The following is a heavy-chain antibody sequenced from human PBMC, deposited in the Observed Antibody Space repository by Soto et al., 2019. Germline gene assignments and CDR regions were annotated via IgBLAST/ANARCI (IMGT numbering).Heavy chain of an antibody. CDR1: GFSFRSYA. J-gene: IGHJ4*02. D-gene: IGHD1-26*01. CDR2: ISDGGDGT. Sequence: EVQLLESGGDLVQPGGSLRLSCAASGFSFRSYAMGWVRQAPGKVLDWVSSISDGGDGTDYADYVKGRFTISRYNSKNMGHLQMTSLRADDTAVYYCADGGRYPYYRGTGTLVTVSS. V-gene: IGHV3-23*01. CDR3: ADGGRYPYY.